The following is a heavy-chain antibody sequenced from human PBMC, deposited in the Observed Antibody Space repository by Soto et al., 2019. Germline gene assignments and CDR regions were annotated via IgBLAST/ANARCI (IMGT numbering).Heavy chain of an antibody. D-gene: IGHD2-2*01. CDR3: STLVVPGDPLTY. Sequence: GGSLRLSCAASGFAFSRYWMHWVRQAPGKGLVWVSSIKTDGSSTRYADSVKGPFTISRDNARNTLYLQMNSLTVEDTAVYYCSTLVVPGDPLTYLGQVTLVTVSS. V-gene: IGHV3-74*01. CDR2: IKTDGSST. CDR1: GFAFSRYW. J-gene: IGHJ1*01.